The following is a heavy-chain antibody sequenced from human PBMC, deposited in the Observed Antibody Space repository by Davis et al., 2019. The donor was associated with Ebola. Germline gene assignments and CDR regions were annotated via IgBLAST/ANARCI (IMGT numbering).Heavy chain of an antibody. J-gene: IGHJ3*02. CDR1: GYTFKNYA. CDR2: ISAYNGNT. Sequence: ASVKVSCKASGYTFKNYAISWVRQAPGQGLEWMGWISAYNGNTNYAQKVQGKVTMTTDTLTGTAYLDLRSLTSDDTAVYFCARTSIVGTTTAASDIWGQGTLITVSS. D-gene: IGHD1-26*01. CDR3: ARTSIVGTTTAASDI. V-gene: IGHV1-18*01.